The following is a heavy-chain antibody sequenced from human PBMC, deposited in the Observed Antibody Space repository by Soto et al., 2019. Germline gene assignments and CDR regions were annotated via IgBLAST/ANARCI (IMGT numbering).Heavy chain of an antibody. CDR2: INPNSGGT. CDR1: GYTFTGYY. CDR3: ARGHTVDYYYYGMDV. Sequence: ASVKVSCKASGYTFTGYYMHWVRQAPGQGLEWMGWINPNSGGTNYAQKFQGWVTMTRDTSISTAYMELSRLRSDDAAVYYCARGHTVDYYYYGMDVWGQGTTVTVSS. J-gene: IGHJ6*02. D-gene: IGHD4-17*01. V-gene: IGHV1-2*04.